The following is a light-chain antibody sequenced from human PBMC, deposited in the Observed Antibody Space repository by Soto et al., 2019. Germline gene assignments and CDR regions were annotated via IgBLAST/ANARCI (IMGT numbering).Light chain of an antibody. CDR1: SSDVGAYDY. J-gene: IGLJ1*01. CDR3: ASHTTTNTRV. Sequence: SVLTQPASVSGSPGQSIAISRTGTSSDVGAYDYVSWYQQHPDRAPRLVIYEVSNRPSGVSNRFSGSKSVNTATLTISGLQAEDEADYYCASHTTTNTRVFGTGTKVTVL. CDR2: EVS. V-gene: IGLV2-14*03.